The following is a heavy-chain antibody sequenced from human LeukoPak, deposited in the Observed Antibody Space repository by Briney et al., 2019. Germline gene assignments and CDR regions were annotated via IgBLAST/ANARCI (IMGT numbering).Heavy chain of an antibody. CDR3: ARVEYSYYFDY. CDR1: GGSFSGYY. D-gene: IGHD2/OR15-2a*01. Sequence: PSETLSLTCAVYGGSFSGYYWSWIRQPPGKGLEWIGEINHSGSTNHNPSLKSRVTISVDTSKNQFSLKLSSVTAADTAVYYCARVEYSYYFDYWGQGTLVTVSS. CDR2: INHSGST. J-gene: IGHJ4*02. V-gene: IGHV4-34*01.